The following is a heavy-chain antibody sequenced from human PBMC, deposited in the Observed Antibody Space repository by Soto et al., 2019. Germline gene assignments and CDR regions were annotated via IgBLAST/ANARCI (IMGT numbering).Heavy chain of an antibody. V-gene: IGHV1-18*01. Sequence: GASVKVSCKASGYTFTSYGIIWVRQAPGQGLEWMGWISAYNGNTNYAQKLQGRVAMTTDTSTSTAYMELRSLRSDDASVYYCARDLYVLLRGYSGYASMYWG. CDR3: ARDLYVLLRGYSGYASMY. J-gene: IGHJ4*01. CDR1: GYTFTSYG. D-gene: IGHD5-12*01. CDR2: ISAYNGNT.